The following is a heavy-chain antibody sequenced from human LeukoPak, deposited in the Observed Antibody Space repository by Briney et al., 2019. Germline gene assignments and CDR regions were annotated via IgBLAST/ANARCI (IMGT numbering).Heavy chain of an antibody. Sequence: GGSLRLSCAASGFTFGRHWMSWVRQAPGKGLEWVAHMNKGGSETTNVDSVKGRFTISRDDAKNSLYLQMNSLRAEDTAVYYCARDRAGSFDYWGQGTLVTVSS. CDR3: ARDRAGSFDY. CDR2: MNKGGSET. V-gene: IGHV3-7*01. J-gene: IGHJ4*02. D-gene: IGHD6-13*01. CDR1: GFTFGRHW.